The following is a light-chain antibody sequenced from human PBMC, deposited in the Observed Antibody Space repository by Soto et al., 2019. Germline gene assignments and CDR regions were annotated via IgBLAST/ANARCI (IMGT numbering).Light chain of an antibody. V-gene: IGLV3-25*03. Sequence: SYELTQPPSVSVSPGQTARITCSGDALPYQYAYWYQQKPGQAPVLLIYKYTERPSGIPERFSGSSSGTTVTLTISGVQAEDEADSFCQSADGSGSYVVFGGGTKLTVL. CDR3: QSADGSGSYVV. J-gene: IGLJ2*01. CDR1: ALPYQY. CDR2: KYT.